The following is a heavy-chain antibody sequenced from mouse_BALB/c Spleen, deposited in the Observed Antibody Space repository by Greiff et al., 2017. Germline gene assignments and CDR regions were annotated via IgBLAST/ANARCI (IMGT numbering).Heavy chain of an antibody. CDR3: ARSLYDGYYYAMDY. D-gene: IGHD2-3*01. CDR1: GYAFSSYW. CDR2: IYPGDGDT. J-gene: IGHJ4*01. V-gene: IGHV1-80*01. Sequence: QVQLKQSGAELVRPGVSVKISCKASGYAFSSYWMNWVKQRPGQGLEWIGQIYPGDGDTNYNGKFKGKATLTADKSSSTAYMQLSSLTSEDSAVYFCARSLYDGYYYAMDYWGQGTSVTVSS.